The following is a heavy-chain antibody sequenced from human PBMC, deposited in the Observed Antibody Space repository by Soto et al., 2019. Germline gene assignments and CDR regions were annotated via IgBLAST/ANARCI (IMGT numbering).Heavy chain of an antibody. D-gene: IGHD3-22*01. CDR2: FNTGNGDT. V-gene: IGHV1-3*04. Sequence: ASWKVSCQAFVYTLTNNGIHLVRQAPRQRVEWMGWFNTGNGDTKYSQKFQGRVTLTGDTSASTASMELSGLRSADTAVYYCARVVPLYDRTSPLDYWGQGTLVTVSS. CDR3: ARVVPLYDRTSPLDY. J-gene: IGHJ4*02. CDR1: VYTLTNNG.